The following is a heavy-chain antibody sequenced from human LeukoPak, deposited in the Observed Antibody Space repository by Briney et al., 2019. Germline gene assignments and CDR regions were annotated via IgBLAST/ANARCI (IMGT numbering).Heavy chain of an antibody. D-gene: IGHD3-3*01. CDR1: GFTFSNYA. V-gene: IGHV3-23*01. Sequence: GGSLRLSCAASGFTFSNYAMNWVRQAPGKGLGWVLAISRSGSDTYYADSVKGRFTISRDNSKNMTFLQMSSLRVDDTAIYYCPKISSLEISYWVQGTLVTVSS. J-gene: IGHJ4*02. CDR3: PKISSLEISY. CDR2: ISRSGSDT.